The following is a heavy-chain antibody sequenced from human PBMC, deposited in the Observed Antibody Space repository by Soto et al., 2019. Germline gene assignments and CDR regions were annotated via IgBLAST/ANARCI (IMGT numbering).Heavy chain of an antibody. V-gene: IGHV4-31*03. CDR2: IYYSGST. J-gene: IGHJ5*02. D-gene: IGHD4-17*01. CDR3: ARDSVLMTTVTTYNWFDP. Sequence: QVQLQESGPGLVKPSQTLSLTCTVSGGSISSGGYYWSWIRQHPGKGLEWIGYIYYSGSTYYNRSLMSRVTISVDTSKTQFSLKLSSVTAADTAVYYCARDSVLMTTVTTYNWFDPWGQGTLVTVSS. CDR1: GGSISSGGYY.